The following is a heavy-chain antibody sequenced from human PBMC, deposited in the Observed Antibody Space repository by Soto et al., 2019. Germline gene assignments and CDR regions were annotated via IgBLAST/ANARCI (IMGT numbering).Heavy chain of an antibody. Sequence: QVQLQQSGPGLVKPSETLSLTCTVSSGPTSSHNWGWIRQPPGRGLEWIGYVYNTGGTSYNPHLRSRVTISADTSTKNISLTLSSVTAADTAVYYCVRQGIGPLHGLVDVWGQGTTVSVSS. J-gene: IGHJ6*02. CDR2: VYNTGGT. CDR1: SGPTSSHN. V-gene: IGHV4-59*08. CDR3: VRQGIGPLHGLVDV. D-gene: IGHD3-10*01.